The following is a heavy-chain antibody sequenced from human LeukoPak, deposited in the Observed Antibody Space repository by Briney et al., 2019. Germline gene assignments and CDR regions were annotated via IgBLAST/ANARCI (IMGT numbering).Heavy chain of an antibody. V-gene: IGHV3-74*01. D-gene: IGHD6-19*01. CDR1: GFTFSSYW. Sequence: GGSLRLSCAASGFTFSSYWMHWVRQAPGKGLVWVSHINSDGSSTTYADSVKGRFTISRDNAKNTLYLQMNSLRAEDTAVYYCTSLAVSGKGYFDYWGQGTLVTVSS. CDR3: TSLAVSGKGYFDY. J-gene: IGHJ4*02. CDR2: INSDGSST.